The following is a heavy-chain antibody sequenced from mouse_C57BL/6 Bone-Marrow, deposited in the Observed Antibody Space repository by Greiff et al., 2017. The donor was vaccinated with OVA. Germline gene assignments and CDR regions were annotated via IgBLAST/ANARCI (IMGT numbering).Heavy chain of an antibody. CDR2: ISSGGSYT. D-gene: IGHD1-1*01. CDR3: ARLYYYGSSWYFDV. J-gene: IGHJ1*03. Sequence: VQLQQSGGDLVKPGGSLKLSCAASGFTFSSYGMSWVRQTPDKRLEWVATISSGGSYTSYPDSVKGRFTISRDNAKNTLYLQMSSMKSEDTAMDYCARLYYYGSSWYFDVWGTGTTVTVAS. V-gene: IGHV5-6*01. CDR1: GFTFSSYG.